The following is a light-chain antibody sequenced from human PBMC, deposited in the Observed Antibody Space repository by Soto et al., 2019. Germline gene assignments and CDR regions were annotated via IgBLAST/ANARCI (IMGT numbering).Light chain of an antibody. V-gene: IGKV1-5*01. CDR3: QQYNSYSHT. J-gene: IGKJ1*01. CDR1: QSISSW. Sequence: DIQMTQSPSTLSASVGDRVTMAFGASQSISSWLAWYQQRPGKAPKLLIYDASSLESGVPSRFSGSGSGTEFTLTISSLQPDDFATYYCQQYNSYSHTFGQGTKVDI. CDR2: DAS.